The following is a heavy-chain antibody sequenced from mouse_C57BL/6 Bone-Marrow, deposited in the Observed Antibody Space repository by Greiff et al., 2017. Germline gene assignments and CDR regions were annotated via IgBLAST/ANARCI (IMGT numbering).Heavy chain of an antibody. J-gene: IGHJ4*01. CDR1: GYTFTSYT. CDR3: ARYYYNATDY. Sequence: VMLVESGAELARPGASVKMSCKASGYTFTSYTMHWVKQRPGQGLEWIGYINPSSGYTKYNQKFKDKATLTADKSSSTAYMQLSSLTSEDSAVYYCARYYYNATDYWGQGTSVTVSS. V-gene: IGHV1-4*01. D-gene: IGHD2-12*01. CDR2: INPSSGYT.